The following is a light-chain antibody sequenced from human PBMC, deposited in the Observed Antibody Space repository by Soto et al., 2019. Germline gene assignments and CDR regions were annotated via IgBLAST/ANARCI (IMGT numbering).Light chain of an antibody. Sequence: QSALTQPRSVSGSPGQSVTISCTGTSSDVGGYNYVSWYQQHPGKAPKLMIYDVSKRPSGVPDRFSGSKSGNTASLTISGLKAEDEADYYCCSYAGSHYVFGTGTK. CDR3: CSYAGSHYV. V-gene: IGLV2-11*01. CDR1: SSDVGGYNY. J-gene: IGLJ1*01. CDR2: DVS.